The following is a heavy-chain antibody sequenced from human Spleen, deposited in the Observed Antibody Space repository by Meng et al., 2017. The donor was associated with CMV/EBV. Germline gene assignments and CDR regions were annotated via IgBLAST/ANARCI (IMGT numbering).Heavy chain of an antibody. D-gene: IGHD6-19*01. CDR2: INPNSGGT. CDR1: GYSFTGYY. J-gene: IGHJ6*02. Sequence: ASVKVSCKASGYSFTGYYMHWVRQAPGQGLEWMGWINPNSGGTNYAQNFQGRVTMTTDTSTSTAYMELRSLSSDDTAVYYCARGGSSGWYYYYAVDVWGQGTTVTVSS. CDR3: ARGGSSGWYYYYAVDV. V-gene: IGHV1-2*02.